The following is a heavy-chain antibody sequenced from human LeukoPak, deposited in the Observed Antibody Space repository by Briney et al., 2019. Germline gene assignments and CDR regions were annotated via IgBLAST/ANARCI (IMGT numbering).Heavy chain of an antibody. CDR3: ARDVYSSGYYGQN. CDR2: IKEDGSEE. J-gene: IGHJ4*02. D-gene: IGHD3-22*01. Sequence: GGSLRLSCAASGFTFSSYWMYWVRQAPGKGLEWVAHIKEDGSEEYYVESVKGRFSVSRDNAKNSLYLQMNSLRAEDTAVYYCARDVYSSGYYGQNWGQGILVTVSS. V-gene: IGHV3-7*01. CDR1: GFTFSSYW.